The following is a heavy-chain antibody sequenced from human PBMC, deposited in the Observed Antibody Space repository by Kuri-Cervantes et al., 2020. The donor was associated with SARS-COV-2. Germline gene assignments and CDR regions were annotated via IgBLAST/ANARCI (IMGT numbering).Heavy chain of an antibody. CDR3: TRQGVDY. V-gene: IGHV3-73*01. CDR1: GFTFSGSA. Sequence: GESLKISCAASGFTFSGSAMHWVRQASGKGLEWVGRIRSKANSYATAYAASVKGRFTITRDDSKNTAYLQMNSLKTEDTAVYYCTRQGVDYWGQGTLVTVSS. J-gene: IGHJ4*02. D-gene: IGHD2-8*01. CDR2: IRSKANSYAT.